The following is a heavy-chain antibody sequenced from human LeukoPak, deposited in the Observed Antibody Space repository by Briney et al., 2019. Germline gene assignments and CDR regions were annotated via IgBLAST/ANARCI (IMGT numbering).Heavy chain of an antibody. CDR2: IYPGDSDT. Sequence: GESLKISCKGSGYSFTSYWIGWVRQMPGKGLEWMGIIYPGDSDTRYSPSYQGQVTISADKSISTAYLQWSSLKASDTAMYYCARHGPYCSSTSCHYYHYYYYMDVWGKGTTVTVSS. CDR3: ARHGPYCSSTSCHYYHYYYYMDV. CDR1: GYSFTSYW. V-gene: IGHV5-51*01. D-gene: IGHD2-2*01. J-gene: IGHJ6*03.